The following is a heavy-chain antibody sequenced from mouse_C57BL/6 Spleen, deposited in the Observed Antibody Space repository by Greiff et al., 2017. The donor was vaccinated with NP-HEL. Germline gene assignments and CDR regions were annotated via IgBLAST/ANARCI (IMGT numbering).Heavy chain of an antibody. J-gene: IGHJ1*03. CDR3: TTDYGSSGYFDV. Sequence: EVQLQQSGAELVRPGASVKLSCTASGFNIKDYYMHWVKQRPEQGLEWIGWIDPGNGDTEYASKFQGKATITADTSSNTAYLQLSSLTSEDAAVYYCTTDYGSSGYFDVWGTGTTVTVSS. CDR1: GFNIKDYY. CDR2: IDPGNGDT. V-gene: IGHV14-4*01. D-gene: IGHD1-1*01.